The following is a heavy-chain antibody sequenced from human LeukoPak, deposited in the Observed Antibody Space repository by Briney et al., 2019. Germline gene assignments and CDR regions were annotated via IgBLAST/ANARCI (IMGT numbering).Heavy chain of an antibody. CDR2: ISGSGGNT. D-gene: IGHD3-10*02. CDR3: AELGITMIGGV. V-gene: IGHV3-23*01. J-gene: IGHJ6*04. CDR1: GFTFISYE. Sequence: GGSLRLSCSASGFTFISYEMNWVRQAPGRGLEWVSAISGSGGNTYYADSVKGRFTISRDNSNHTLYLQMNSLRAEETAVYYCAELGITMIGGVWGKGTTVTISS.